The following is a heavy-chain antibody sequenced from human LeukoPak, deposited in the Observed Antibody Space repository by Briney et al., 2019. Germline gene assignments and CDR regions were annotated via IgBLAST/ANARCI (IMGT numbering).Heavy chain of an antibody. D-gene: IGHD5-18*01. CDR1: GYTFTSYG. Sequence: GASVKVSCKASGYTFTSYGFSWVRQAPGQGLEWMGWISPYNGNTNYAQKLQGRVTMTTDTSTSTAYMELRSLRSDDTAVYYCARDLAMVRFDPWGQGTLVTVSS. CDR3: ARDLAMVRFDP. J-gene: IGHJ5*02. V-gene: IGHV1-18*01. CDR2: ISPYNGNT.